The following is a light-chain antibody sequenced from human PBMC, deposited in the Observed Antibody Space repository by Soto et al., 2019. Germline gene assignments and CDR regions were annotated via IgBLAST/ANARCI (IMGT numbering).Light chain of an antibody. Sequence: QMTQSPSSLYASVGEKIIITCRASRAVGSDVSWYQQKPGQAPKLLIYAASNLYTGVPSRFSGSRSGTEFTLTISSLQAEDFASYYCLQDYGDSWTCGQGTNVEIE. V-gene: IGKV1-6*01. CDR3: LQDYGDSWT. J-gene: IGKJ1*01. CDR2: AAS. CDR1: RAVGSD.